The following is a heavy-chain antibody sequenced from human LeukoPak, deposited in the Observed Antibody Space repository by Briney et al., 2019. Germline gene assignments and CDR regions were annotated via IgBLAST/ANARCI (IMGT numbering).Heavy chain of an antibody. Sequence: GGSLRLSCAASGFTFSAYSINWVRQAPGKGLEWVSSISHSGSPTYYADSMKGRFTISRDNAKNSVYLQMNSLRAEDTAVYYCARDMYGGYSDYWGQGTLVTVSS. CDR1: GFTFSAYS. CDR2: ISHSGSPT. D-gene: IGHD2-8*01. CDR3: ARDMYGGYSDY. J-gene: IGHJ4*02. V-gene: IGHV3-21*01.